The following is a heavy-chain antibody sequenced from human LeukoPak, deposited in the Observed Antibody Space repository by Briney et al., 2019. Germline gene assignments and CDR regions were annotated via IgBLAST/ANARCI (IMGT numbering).Heavy chain of an antibody. CDR1: GFTFSSYA. CDR2: ISGSGGST. V-gene: IGHV3-23*01. CDR3: AKPAYYYDSSGYPYYFDY. Sequence: GGSLRLSCAASGFTFSSYAMSWVRQAPGKGLEWVSAISGSGGSTYYADSAKGRFTISRDNSKNTLYLQMNSLRAEDTAVYYCAKPAYYYDSSGYPYYFDYWGQGTLVTVSS. D-gene: IGHD3-22*01. J-gene: IGHJ4*02.